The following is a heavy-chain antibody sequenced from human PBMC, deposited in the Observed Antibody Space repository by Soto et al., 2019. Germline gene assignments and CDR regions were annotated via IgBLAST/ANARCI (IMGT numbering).Heavy chain of an antibody. D-gene: IGHD3-9*01. J-gene: IGHJ4*02. CDR3: ARPYYDILTGYYTFFDY. V-gene: IGHV4-39*01. Sequence: SETLSLTCTVSGGSISSSSYYWCWIRHPPGKGLEWIGSIYYSGSTYYNPSLTSRVTISVDTSKNQFSLKLSSVTAADTAVYYCARPYYDILTGYYTFFDYWGQGTLVTVSS. CDR1: GGSISSSSYY. CDR2: IYYSGST.